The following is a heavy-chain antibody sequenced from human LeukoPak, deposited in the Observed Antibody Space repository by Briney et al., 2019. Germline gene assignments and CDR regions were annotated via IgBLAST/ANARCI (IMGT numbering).Heavy chain of an antibody. CDR2: INPSGGST. V-gene: IGHV1-46*01. CDR3: ARGNVLRYFDWLSGVYNWFDP. D-gene: IGHD3-9*01. CDR1: GYTFTSYY. J-gene: IGHJ5*02. Sequence: ASVKVSCKASGYTFTSYYMHWVRQAPGQGLEWMGLINPSGGSTSYAQKFQGRVTMTRDMSTSTVYMELSSLRSEDTAVYYCARGNVLRYFDWLSGVYNWFDPWGQGTLVTVSS.